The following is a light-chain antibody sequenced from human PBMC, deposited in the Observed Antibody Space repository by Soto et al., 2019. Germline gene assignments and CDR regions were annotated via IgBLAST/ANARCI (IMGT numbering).Light chain of an antibody. V-gene: IGKV1-5*01. CDR3: QRYHSSWP. CDR1: QNIRSR. CDR2: DAS. J-gene: IGKJ1*01. Sequence: DFQMTQSPSTLSASVGDRVTITCRASQNIRSRLAWFQQKPGKAPKLLIYDASRLESGVPQRFSGSGSGTEFTLTISSLQTDYFSTCDCQRYHSSWPCGQGTKVDSK.